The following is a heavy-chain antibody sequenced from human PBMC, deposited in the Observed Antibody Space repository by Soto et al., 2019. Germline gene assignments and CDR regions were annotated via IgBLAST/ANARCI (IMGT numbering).Heavy chain of an antibody. CDR1: GYTLTELS. J-gene: IGHJ6*02. Sequence: GASVKVSCKVSGYTLTELSMHWVRQAPGKGLEWMGGFDPEDGETIYAQKFQGRVTMTEDTSTDTAYMELSSLRSEDTAVYYCATLEIVSYGMDVWGQGTTVTVSS. D-gene: IGHD3-22*01. V-gene: IGHV1-24*01. CDR2: FDPEDGET. CDR3: ATLEIVSYGMDV.